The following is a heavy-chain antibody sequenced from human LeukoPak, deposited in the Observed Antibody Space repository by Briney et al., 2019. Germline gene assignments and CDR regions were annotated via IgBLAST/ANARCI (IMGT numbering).Heavy chain of an antibody. Sequence: GGSLRLSCAASGFTFSSYSMNWVRQAPGKGLEWVSYISSSGSTIYYADSVKGRFTISRDNAKNSLYLQMNSLRAEDTAVYYCAREVGAQGLGFDYWGQGTLVTVSS. D-gene: IGHD1-26*01. CDR1: GFTFSSYS. J-gene: IGHJ4*02. V-gene: IGHV3-48*04. CDR2: ISSSGSTI. CDR3: AREVGAQGLGFDY.